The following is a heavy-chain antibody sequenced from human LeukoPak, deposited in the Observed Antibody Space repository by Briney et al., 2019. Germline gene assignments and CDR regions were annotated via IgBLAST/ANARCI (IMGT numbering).Heavy chain of an antibody. D-gene: IGHD3-9*01. Sequence: ASVKVSCKASGNTFTSYAMHWVRQAPGQRLELMGWINAGNGNTKYSQKFQGRVTITRDTSASTAYMELSSLRSEDTAVYFNQKTAYDILTGYYTLDYWGQGTLVTVSS. J-gene: IGHJ4*02. CDR3: QKTAYDILTGYYTLDY. CDR1: GNTFTSYA. CDR2: INAGNGNT. V-gene: IGHV1-3*01.